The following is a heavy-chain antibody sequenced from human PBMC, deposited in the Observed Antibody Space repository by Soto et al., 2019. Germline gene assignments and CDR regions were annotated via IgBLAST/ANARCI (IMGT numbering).Heavy chain of an antibody. D-gene: IGHD1-1*01. CDR2: MYYSGSP. CDR3: ARVLFTTWTHLADY. V-gene: IGHV4-39*02. Sequence: SETLSLTCTVSGGSITSGTYYWGWIRQPPGEGLEWIGAMYYSGSPHYNPSLKSRVTMSVDMSKNHFSLNLTSVTTADTAVYYCARVLFTTWTHLADYWGQGTLVTVSS. CDR1: GGSITSGTYY. J-gene: IGHJ4*02.